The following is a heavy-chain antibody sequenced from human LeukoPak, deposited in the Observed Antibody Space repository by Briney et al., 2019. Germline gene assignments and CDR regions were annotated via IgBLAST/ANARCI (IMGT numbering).Heavy chain of an antibody. J-gene: IGHJ6*02. CDR2: TRNKAYNYTT. V-gene: IGHV3-72*01. CDR1: GLTFSDHY. Sequence: QPGGSLRLSCAASGLTFSDHYMDWVRQAPGKGLEWVGRTRNKAYNYTTEYAASVKGRFTISRDDSKNSLYLQMNSLKTEDTAVYYCARGSIYYYYGMDVWGLGTTVTVSS. D-gene: IGHD5-24*01. CDR3: ARGSIYYYYGMDV.